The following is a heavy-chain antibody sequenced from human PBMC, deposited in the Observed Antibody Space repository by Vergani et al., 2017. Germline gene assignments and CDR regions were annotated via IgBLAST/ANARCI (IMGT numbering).Heavy chain of an antibody. CDR1: GGSIIIYY. V-gene: IGHV4-59*13. CDR2: IYYTLIT. D-gene: IGHD3-10*01. Sequence: HLQESGPGLVKPSYTLSLTCIVSGGSIIIYYLIFIRQPPGNLLYWIGYIYYTLITNYNPSLKSRFTISVDTSKNQFSLNLSSVTAADTAVYYCAREVGSYYGSDWGQGTLVTVSS. J-gene: IGHJ4*02. CDR3: AREVGSYYGSD.